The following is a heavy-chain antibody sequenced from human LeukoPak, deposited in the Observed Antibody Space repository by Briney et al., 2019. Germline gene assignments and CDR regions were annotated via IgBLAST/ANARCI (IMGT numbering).Heavy chain of an antibody. Sequence: SVKVSCKASGGIFSSYAISWVRQAPGQGLEWMGGIIPIFGTANYAQKFQGRVTITADESTSTAYMELSSLRSEDTAVYYCAREGPREDAFDIWGQGTMVTVSS. V-gene: IGHV1-69*13. J-gene: IGHJ3*02. CDR2: IIPIFGTA. CDR3: AREGPREDAFDI. CDR1: GGIFSSYA.